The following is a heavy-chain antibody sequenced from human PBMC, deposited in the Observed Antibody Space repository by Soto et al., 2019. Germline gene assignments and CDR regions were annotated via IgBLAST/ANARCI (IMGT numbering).Heavy chain of an antibody. CDR3: ARASSMITFGVYY. D-gene: IGHD3-16*01. CDR2: IYHSGST. CDR1: GGSISSGGYS. J-gene: IGHJ4*02. Sequence: SETLSLTCAVSGGSISSGGYSWSWIRQPPGKGLEWIGYIYHSGSTYADSVKGRFTISRDNAKNTLYLQMNSLRAEDTAVYYCARASSMITFGVYYWGQGTLVTVSS. V-gene: IGHV4-30-2*01.